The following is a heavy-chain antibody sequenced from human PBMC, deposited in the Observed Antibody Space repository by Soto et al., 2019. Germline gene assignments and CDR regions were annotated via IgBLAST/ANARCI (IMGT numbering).Heavy chain of an antibody. CDR1: GFNFRDYY. Sequence: QEQLVESGGGLVQPGGSLRLSCVASGFNFRDYYMSWIRQAPGKGLEWLSYISNLGSQTKYADSLKGRFTISRDNAKGSLDLQMNSLSADDTAVYYCARRFSHYYGLEFWGQETTVTGSS. V-gene: IGHV3-11*06. CDR3: ARRFSHYYGLEF. CDR2: ISNLGSQT. D-gene: IGHD3-3*01. J-gene: IGHJ6*02.